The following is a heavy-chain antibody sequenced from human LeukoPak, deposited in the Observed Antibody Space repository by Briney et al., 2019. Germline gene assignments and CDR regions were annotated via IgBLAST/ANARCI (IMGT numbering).Heavy chain of an antibody. J-gene: IGHJ4*02. CDR2: IYYSGST. D-gene: IGHD5-24*01. V-gene: IGHV4-61*01. CDR1: GGSVSSGSYY. CDR3: ARAWLQHAGFDY. Sequence: PSETLSLTCTVSGGSVSSGSYYWSWIRQPPGTGLEWIGYIYYSGSTNYNPSLKSRVTISVDTSKNQFSLKLSSVTAADTAVYYCARAWLQHAGFDYWGQGTLVTVSS.